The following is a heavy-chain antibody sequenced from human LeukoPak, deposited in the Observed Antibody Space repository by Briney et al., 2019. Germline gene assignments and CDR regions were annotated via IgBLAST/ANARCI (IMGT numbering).Heavy chain of an antibody. D-gene: IGHD1-26*01. Sequence: ASVKVSCKASGYTFTSYDINWVRQATGQGLEWMGWMNPNSGNTGYAQKFQGRVTMTRNTSISTAYMELSSLRSDDTAVYYCARQSTRLFNTGSYYPPPAYDYWGQGTLVIVSS. V-gene: IGHV1-8*01. CDR1: GYTFTSYD. CDR2: MNPNSGNT. CDR3: ARQSTRLFNTGSYYPPPAYDY. J-gene: IGHJ4*02.